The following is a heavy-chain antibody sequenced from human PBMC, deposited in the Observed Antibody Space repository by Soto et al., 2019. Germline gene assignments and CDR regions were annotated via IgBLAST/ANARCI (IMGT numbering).Heavy chain of an antibody. CDR2: IIPIFGTA. Sequence: QLQLVQSGAEVKKPGSSVKVSCKASGGTFSSYAISWVRQAPGQGLEWMGGIIPIFGTANYAQKFQGRVRITADESTSTAYMELSSLRSEDTAVYYCAIYSAVARTYTEQYYYYSGMDVWGQGTTVTVSS. D-gene: IGHD2-21*01. V-gene: IGHV1-69*01. CDR3: AIYSAVARTYTEQYYYYSGMDV. J-gene: IGHJ6*02. CDR1: GGTFSSYA.